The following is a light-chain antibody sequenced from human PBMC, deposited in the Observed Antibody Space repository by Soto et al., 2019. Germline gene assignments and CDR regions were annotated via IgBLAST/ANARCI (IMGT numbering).Light chain of an antibody. V-gene: IGKV1-5*03. J-gene: IGKJ1*01. Sequence: DIQMTQSPSTLSASVGDRVTITCLASQSISSWLAWYQQNPGKAPKLLIYQAASLETGVPSRFSGSGSGTEFTLTISSLQPDDFATYFCQQYNSFTWTFGQGTKVEIK. CDR3: QQYNSFTWT. CDR2: QAA. CDR1: QSISSW.